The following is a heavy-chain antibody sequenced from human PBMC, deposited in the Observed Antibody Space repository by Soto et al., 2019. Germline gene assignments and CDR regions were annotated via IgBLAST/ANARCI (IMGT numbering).Heavy chain of an antibody. Sequence: QVQLVQSGAEVKKPWASVKVSCKASGYTFTGNYMHWVRQAPGQGFEWMGWINVNSGGTKYAQKFQGWVTMTRDTSISTAYMELSRLRSDDTAVDYCARGDKLSLYPQLDYWGPGTLVTVSS. CDR2: INVNSGGT. J-gene: IGHJ4*02. CDR3: ARGDKLSLYPQLDY. V-gene: IGHV1-2*04. D-gene: IGHD3-16*02. CDR1: GYTFTGNY.